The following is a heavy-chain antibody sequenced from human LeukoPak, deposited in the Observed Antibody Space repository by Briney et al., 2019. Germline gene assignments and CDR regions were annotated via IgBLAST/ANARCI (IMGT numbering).Heavy chain of an antibody. J-gene: IGHJ4*02. CDR3: ARHFWEDYDSSGHPPAEVDY. Sequence: GESLKISCKGSGYSFTSYWIGWVRQMPGKGLEWMGIIYPGDSDTRYSPSFQGQVTISADKSISTAYLQWSSLKASDTAMYYCARHFWEDYDSSGHPPAEVDYWGQGTLVTVSS. CDR1: GYSFTSYW. CDR2: IYPGDSDT. V-gene: IGHV5-51*01. D-gene: IGHD3-22*01.